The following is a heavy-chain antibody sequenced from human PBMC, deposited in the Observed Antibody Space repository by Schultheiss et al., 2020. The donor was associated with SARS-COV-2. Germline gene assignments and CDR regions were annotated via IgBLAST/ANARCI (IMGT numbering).Heavy chain of an antibody. Sequence: SVKVSCKASGYTFTSYAMHWVRQAPGQGLEWMGGIIPIFGTANYAQKFQGRVTITADKSTSTAYMELSSLRSEDTAVYYCARDDEVGANDAFDIWGQGTMVTV. CDR2: IIPIFGTA. D-gene: IGHD1-26*01. V-gene: IGHV1-69*06. CDR1: GYTFTSYA. CDR3: ARDDEVGANDAFDI. J-gene: IGHJ3*02.